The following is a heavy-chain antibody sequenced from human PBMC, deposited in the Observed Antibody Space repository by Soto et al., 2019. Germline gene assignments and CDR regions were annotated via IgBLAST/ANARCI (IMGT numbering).Heavy chain of an antibody. D-gene: IGHD2-15*01. Sequence: SETLSLTCAVYGGSFSGYYWSWIRQPPGKGLEWIGEINHSGSTNYNPSLKSRVTISVDTSKNQFSLKLSSVTAADTAVYYCARGLGYSSGGSCYERPLNWLDPWGQGPLVTVSS. V-gene: IGHV4-34*01. CDR1: GGSFSGYY. CDR3: ARGLGYSSGGSCYERPLNWLDP. J-gene: IGHJ5*02. CDR2: INHSGST.